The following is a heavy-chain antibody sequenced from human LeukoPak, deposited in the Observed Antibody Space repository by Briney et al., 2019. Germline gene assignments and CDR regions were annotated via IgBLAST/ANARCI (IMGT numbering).Heavy chain of an antibody. Sequence: QSGGSLRLSCAASGFTFSSYWMHWVRQAPGKGLVWVSHIKGDGSSTSYADSVKGRFTISRDNAKNTLYLQMNSLRAEDTAVYYCATSGGCGGWGQGTLVTVSS. CDR2: IKGDGSST. CDR1: GFTFSSYW. V-gene: IGHV3-74*01. CDR3: ATSGGCGG. J-gene: IGHJ4*02. D-gene: IGHD1-26*01.